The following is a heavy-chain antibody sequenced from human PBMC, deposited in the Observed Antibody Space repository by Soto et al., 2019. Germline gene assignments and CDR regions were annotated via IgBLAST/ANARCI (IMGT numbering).Heavy chain of an antibody. CDR3: ARFSRSPRYLEY. D-gene: IGHD6-6*01. CDR1: GFSLSTSGMC. V-gene: IGHV2-70*17. Sequence: SGPTLVNPTQTLTLTCTFSGFSLSTSGMCVSWIRQPPGKALEWLARIDWDNDKFYSPSLKTRLTISKDTSKNQVVLTMTNMDPVDTATYYCARFSRSPRYLEYWGQGTLVTVSS. J-gene: IGHJ1*01. CDR2: IDWDNDK.